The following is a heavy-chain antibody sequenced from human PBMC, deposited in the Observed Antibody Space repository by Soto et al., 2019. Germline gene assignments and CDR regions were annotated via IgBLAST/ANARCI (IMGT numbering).Heavy chain of an antibody. CDR1: GFTFRSYA. CDR2: ISYDESDK. V-gene: IGHV3-30*03. J-gene: IGHJ4*02. Sequence: VGSLRLSGAASGFTFRSYAMHWVRQAPGKGLEWVAVISYDESDKYYADSLKGRFTISRDNSKNTLYLQMNSLRGEDTAVYYCARDLSVAGPDYWGQGTLVTVSS. D-gene: IGHD6-19*01. CDR3: ARDLSVAGPDY.